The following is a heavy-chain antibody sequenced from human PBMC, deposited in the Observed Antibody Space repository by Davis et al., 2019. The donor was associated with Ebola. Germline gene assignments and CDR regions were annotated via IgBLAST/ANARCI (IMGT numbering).Heavy chain of an antibody. D-gene: IGHD1-7*01. Sequence: GESLKISCKGSGYSFISYWIGWVRQMPGKGLEWMGIIYPGDSDTRYSPSFQGQVTISADRSISTAYLQWSTLKASDTAMYYCARQGAMAGTPFDYWGQGTLVTVSS. CDR1: GYSFISYW. CDR3: ARQGAMAGTPFDY. CDR2: IYPGDSDT. J-gene: IGHJ4*02. V-gene: IGHV5-51*01.